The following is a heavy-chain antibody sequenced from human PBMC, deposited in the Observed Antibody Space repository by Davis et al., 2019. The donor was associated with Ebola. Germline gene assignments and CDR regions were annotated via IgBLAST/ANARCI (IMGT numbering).Heavy chain of an antibody. Sequence: PGGSLRLSCAASGFTFSSHGMHWVRQAPGKGLEWVANVWYDGTNKYYTDSVKGRFTISRDNYRNTLFLQMTSLTAEDTATYYCARDTLLAAISYFDLWGQGTQVTVSS. D-gene: IGHD2-15*01. J-gene: IGHJ4*02. CDR2: VWYDGTNK. CDR3: ARDTLLAAISYFDL. V-gene: IGHV3-33*01. CDR1: GFTFSSHG.